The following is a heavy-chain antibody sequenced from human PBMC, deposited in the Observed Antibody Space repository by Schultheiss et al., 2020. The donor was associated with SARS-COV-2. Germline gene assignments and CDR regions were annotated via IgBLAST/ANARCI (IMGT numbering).Heavy chain of an antibody. Sequence: GSLRLSCAASGFTFSSYWMSWVRQAPGKGLEWVAVISYDGSNKYYADSVKGRFTISRDNAKNSLYLQMNSLRAEDTAVYYCARAPRVYGMDVWGQGTTVTVSS. CDR2: ISYDGSNK. V-gene: IGHV3-30*03. CDR3: ARAPRVYGMDV. J-gene: IGHJ6*02. CDR1: GFTFSSYW.